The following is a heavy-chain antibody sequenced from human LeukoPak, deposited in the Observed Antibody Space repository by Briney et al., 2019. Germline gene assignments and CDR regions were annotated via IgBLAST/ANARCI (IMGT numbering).Heavy chain of an antibody. CDR3: ASSIAAAGDY. J-gene: IGHJ4*02. Sequence: GGSLRLSCAASGFTFSSYWMHWVRQAPGKGLVWVSRIKSDGRSTSYADSVKGRFTISRDNAKNTPYLQMNSLRAEDTAMYYCASSIAAAGDYWGQGTLVTVSS. D-gene: IGHD6-13*01. V-gene: IGHV3-74*01. CDR2: IKSDGRST. CDR1: GFTFSSYW.